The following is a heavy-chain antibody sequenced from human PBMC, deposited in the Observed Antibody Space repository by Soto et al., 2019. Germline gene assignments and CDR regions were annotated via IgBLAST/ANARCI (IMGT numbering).Heavy chain of an antibody. CDR1: GFTFSNAW. CDR2: IKSKTDGGTT. CDR3: TTGGALEQQLPSYYYHYGMAV. J-gene: IGHJ6*02. D-gene: IGHD6-13*01. V-gene: IGHV3-15*01. Sequence: GGSLRLCCAASGFTFSNAWMSWVRQAPGKGLEWVGRIKSKTDGGTTDYAAPVKGRFTISRDDSKNTLYLQMNSLKTEDTAVYYCTTGGALEQQLPSYYYHYGMAVWGQGTTVTVSS.